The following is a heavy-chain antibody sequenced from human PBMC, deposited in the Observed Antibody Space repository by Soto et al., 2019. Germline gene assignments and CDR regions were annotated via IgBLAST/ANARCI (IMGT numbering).Heavy chain of an antibody. J-gene: IGHJ4*02. Sequence: EVQLVESGGGLVQPGGSLRLSCAGSEFTFSNYEMNWVRQAPGKGLEWVSYISYTGSTIYYADSVRGRFTISRDNSKNSLYLPMNSLRAEDMAVYYCARGLRNYYDRSGLHYWGQGTLVTVSS. CDR2: ISYTGSTI. CDR3: ARGLRNYYDRSGLHY. V-gene: IGHV3-48*03. CDR1: EFTFSNYE. D-gene: IGHD3-22*01.